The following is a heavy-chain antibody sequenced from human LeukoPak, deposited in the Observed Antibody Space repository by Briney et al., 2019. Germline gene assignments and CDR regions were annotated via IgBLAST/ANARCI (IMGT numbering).Heavy chain of an antibody. Sequence: GASVKVSCKASGGTFSSYAISWVRQAPGQGLEWMGRIIPILGIANYAQKFQGRVTITADKSTSTAYMELSSLRSEDTAVYYCATDYYDSSGYPYWGQGTLVTVSS. CDR1: GGTFSSYA. D-gene: IGHD3-22*01. J-gene: IGHJ4*02. CDR2: IIPILGIA. V-gene: IGHV1-69*04. CDR3: ATDYYDSSGYPY.